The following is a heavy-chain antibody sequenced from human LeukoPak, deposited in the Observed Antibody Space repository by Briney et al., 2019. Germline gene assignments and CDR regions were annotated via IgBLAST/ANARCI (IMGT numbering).Heavy chain of an antibody. CDR3: ARGKVGATGNWFDP. Sequence: SETLSLTCAVYGGAFSGYYWSWIRQPPGKGLEWIGEINHSGSTNYNPSLKSRVTISVDTSKNQFSLKLSSVTAADTAVYYCARGKVGATGNWFDPWGQGTLVTVSS. D-gene: IGHD1-26*01. V-gene: IGHV4-34*01. J-gene: IGHJ5*02. CDR2: INHSGST. CDR1: GGAFSGYY.